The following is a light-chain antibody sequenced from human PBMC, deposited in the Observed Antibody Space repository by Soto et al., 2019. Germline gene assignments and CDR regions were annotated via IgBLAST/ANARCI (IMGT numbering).Light chain of an antibody. J-gene: IGLJ3*02. V-gene: IGLV1-44*01. CDR1: SSNIGSSI. CDR2: NNH. Sequence: QSVLTQPPSASGTPGQRVTISCSGSSSNIGSSIVNWYQQLPGTAPKLLIHNNHHRPSGVPDRFSGSKSGTSASLAISGLQSEDEADYYCAAWDDSLNGPVFGGGTKVTVL. CDR3: AAWDDSLNGPV.